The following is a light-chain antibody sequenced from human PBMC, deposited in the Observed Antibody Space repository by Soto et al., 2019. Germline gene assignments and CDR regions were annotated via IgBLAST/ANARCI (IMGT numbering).Light chain of an antibody. J-gene: IGLJ3*02. Sequence: QSALTQPASVSASPGQSITISCTGTSSDIGTYNYVSWYQQHPGKAPKLMSFEVNNRPSWVSNRFSGSKSGNTASLTVSGLQAEDEADYYCSSYTTTNTWVFGGGTKLTVL. CDR1: SSDIGTYNY. V-gene: IGLV2-14*01. CDR2: EVN. CDR3: SSYTTTNTWV.